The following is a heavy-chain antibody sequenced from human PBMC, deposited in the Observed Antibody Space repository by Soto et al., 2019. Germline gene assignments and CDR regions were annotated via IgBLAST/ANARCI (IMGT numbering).Heavy chain of an antibody. CDR3: AREVLSVETSGGDY. J-gene: IGHJ4*02. CDR1: GFTFSSYW. CDR2: IKQDGSEK. D-gene: IGHD2-15*01. Sequence: GGSLRLSCAASGFTFSSYWMSWVRQAPGKGLEWVANIKQDGSEKYYVDSVKGRFTISRDNAKNSLYLQMNSLRAEDTAVYYCAREVLSVETSGGDYWGQGTLVTVSS. V-gene: IGHV3-7*01.